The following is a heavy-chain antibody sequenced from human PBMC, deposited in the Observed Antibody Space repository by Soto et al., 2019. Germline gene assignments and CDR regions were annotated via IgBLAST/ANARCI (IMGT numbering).Heavy chain of an antibody. CDR3: ARDIGTRRGWFDP. CDR1: GFTFSSYW. V-gene: IGHV3-7*01. J-gene: IGHJ5*02. D-gene: IGHD1-26*01. Sequence: EVQLVESGGGLVQPGGSLRLSCAASGFTFSSYWMSWVRQAPGKGLEWVANIKQDGSEKYYVDSVKGRFTISRDNAKNSLYLQMNSLRAKDTAVYYCARDIGTRRGWFDPWGQGTLVTVSS. CDR2: IKQDGSEK.